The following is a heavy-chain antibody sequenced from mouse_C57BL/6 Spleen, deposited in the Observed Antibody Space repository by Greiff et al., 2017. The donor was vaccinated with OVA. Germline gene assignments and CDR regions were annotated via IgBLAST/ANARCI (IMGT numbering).Heavy chain of an antibody. CDR3: ARGGWDY. CDR2: ISSGGSYT. V-gene: IGHV5-6*03. J-gene: IGHJ4*01. Sequence: EVMLVESGGGLVKPGGSLKLSCAASGFTFSSYGMSWVRQTPDKRLEWVATISSGGSYTYYPDSVKGRFTISRDNAKNTLYLQMSSLKSEDTAMYYCARGGWDYWGQGTSVTVSS. CDR1: GFTFSSYG.